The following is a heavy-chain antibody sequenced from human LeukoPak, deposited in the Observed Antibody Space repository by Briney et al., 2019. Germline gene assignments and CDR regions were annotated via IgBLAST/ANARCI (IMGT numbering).Heavy chain of an antibody. D-gene: IGHD2-2*01. J-gene: IGHJ4*02. CDR3: ARDRPADY. CDR1: GGTFSSYA. Sequence: ASVKVSCKASGGTFSSYAFSWVRQAPGQGLEWMGWISAYNGNTNYAQKLQGRVTMTTDTSTSTAYMELRSLRSDDTAVYYCARDRPADYWGQGTLVTVSS. CDR2: ISAYNGNT. V-gene: IGHV1-18*01.